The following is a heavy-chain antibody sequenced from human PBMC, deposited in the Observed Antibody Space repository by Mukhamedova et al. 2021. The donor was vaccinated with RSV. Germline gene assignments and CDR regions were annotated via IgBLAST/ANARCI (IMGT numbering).Heavy chain of an antibody. J-gene: IGHJ5*02. CDR2: IDPSDSYT. V-gene: IGHV5-10-1*01. Sequence: VRQMPGKGLEWMGRIDPSDSYTNYSPSFQGHVTISADRSISTAYLQWSSLKASDTAMYYCARHLRGSASSFDPWGQGTLVTVSS. D-gene: IGHD3-3*02. CDR3: ARHLRGSASSFDP.